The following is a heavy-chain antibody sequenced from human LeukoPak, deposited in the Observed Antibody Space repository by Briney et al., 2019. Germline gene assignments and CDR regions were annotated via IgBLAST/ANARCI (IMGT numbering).Heavy chain of an antibody. CDR3: AKGQVGRIVGGWFDP. Sequence: GRSLRLSCAASGFTFSSYAMHWVRQAPGKGLEWVAVISYDGSNKYYADSVKGRFTISRDNSKNTLYLQMNSLRAEDTAVYYCAKGQVGRIVGGWFDPWGQGTLVTVSS. CDR2: ISYDGSNK. CDR1: GFTFSSYA. D-gene: IGHD3-22*01. V-gene: IGHV3-30*04. J-gene: IGHJ5*02.